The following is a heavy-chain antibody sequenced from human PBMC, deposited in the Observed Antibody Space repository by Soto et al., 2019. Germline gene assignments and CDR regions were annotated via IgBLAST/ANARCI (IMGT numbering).Heavy chain of an antibody. J-gene: IGHJ4*02. V-gene: IGHV3-23*01. CDR3: AKNRERELPRVIDF. CDR1: GLTFSNYA. Sequence: GGSLRLSCATSGLTFSNYAMSWVRQAPGGGLAWVSSMSGSSSTTYYAASVRGRLTISRDRSKNTRSLQMSSLRAEDTALYYCAKNRERELPRVIDFWGQGTLVTVSS. CDR2: MSGSSSTT. D-gene: IGHD1-26*01.